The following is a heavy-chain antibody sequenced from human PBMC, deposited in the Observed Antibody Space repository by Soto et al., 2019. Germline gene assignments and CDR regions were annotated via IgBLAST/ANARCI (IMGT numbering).Heavy chain of an antibody. Sequence: PGGSLRLSCAASGFTFSSYGMYWVRQAPGKGLEWVSYIYISSSTIYYADSVKGRFTISRDNSKNTLYLQMNSLRAEDTAVYYCAKGGRSGSRIQAFDIWGQGT. CDR3: AKGGRSGSRIQAFDI. V-gene: IGHV3-48*01. CDR2: IYISSSTI. J-gene: IGHJ3*02. D-gene: IGHD3-10*01. CDR1: GFTFSSYG.